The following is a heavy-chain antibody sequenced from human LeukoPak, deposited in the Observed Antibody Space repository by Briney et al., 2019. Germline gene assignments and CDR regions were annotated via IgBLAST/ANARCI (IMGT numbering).Heavy chain of an antibody. CDR1: GGTFSSYA. V-gene: IGHV1-69*13. J-gene: IGHJ3*02. CDR3: ARMVRGVSVAFDI. D-gene: IGHD3-10*01. CDR2: IIPIFGTA. Sequence: SVKVSCKASGGTFSSYAISWVRQAPGQGLEWMGGIIPIFGTANYARKFQGRVTITADESTSTAYMELSSLRSEDTAVYYCARMVRGVSVAFDIWGQGTMVTVSS.